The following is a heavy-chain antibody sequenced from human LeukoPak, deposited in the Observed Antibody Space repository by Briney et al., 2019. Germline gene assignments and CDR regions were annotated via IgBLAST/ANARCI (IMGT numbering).Heavy chain of an antibody. CDR2: IYYSGST. V-gene: IGHV4-59*08. Sequence: SETLSLTCTVSGGSISSYYWSWIRQPPGKGLEWIGYIYYSGSTNYNPSLKSRVTISVDTSKNQFSLKLSSVTAADTAVYYCARYSYDSYYYGMDAWGQGTTVTVSS. CDR1: GGSISSYY. D-gene: IGHD5-18*01. CDR3: ARYSYDSYYYGMDA. J-gene: IGHJ6*02.